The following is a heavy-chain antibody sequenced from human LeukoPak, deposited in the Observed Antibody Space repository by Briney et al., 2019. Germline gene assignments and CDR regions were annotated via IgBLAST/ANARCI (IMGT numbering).Heavy chain of an antibody. J-gene: IGHJ4*02. CDR3: ARSEAYYYGSVDY. Sequence: GGSLRLSCAASGFTFSDYYMSWIRQAPGKGLEWVSYISSSDSTIYLADSVKGRFTISRDNAKNSLYLQMNSLRAEDTAVYYCARSEAYYYGSVDYWGQGTLVTVSS. D-gene: IGHD3-10*01. CDR2: ISSSDSTI. CDR1: GFTFSDYY. V-gene: IGHV3-11*04.